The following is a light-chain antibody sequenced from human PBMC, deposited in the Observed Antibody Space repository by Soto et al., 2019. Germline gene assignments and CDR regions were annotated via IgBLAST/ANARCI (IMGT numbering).Light chain of an antibody. Sequence: DIQMTQSPSSLSASVGDRVTLSGRASQTIRTYLNWYQQKPGKVPKPLIYDASSLHSGVPSRFSGSGSGTDFTLTISSLQPEDFATYYCQQGYSTPITFGQGTRLEIK. CDR3: QQGYSTPIT. CDR2: DAS. J-gene: IGKJ5*01. V-gene: IGKV1-39*01. CDR1: QTIRTY.